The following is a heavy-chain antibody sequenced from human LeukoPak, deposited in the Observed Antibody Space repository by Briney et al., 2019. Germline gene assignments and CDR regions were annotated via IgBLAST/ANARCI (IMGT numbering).Heavy chain of an antibody. V-gene: IGHV3-48*01. Sequence: GGSLRLSCAASGFTFSSYSMNWVRQAPGKGLEWVSYISSSSGTIYYADSVKGRFTISRDNAKNSLYLQMNSLRAEDTAVYYCARVPYSGSYYDWGQGTLVTVSS. CDR3: ARVPYSGSYYD. D-gene: IGHD1-26*01. J-gene: IGHJ4*02. CDR2: ISSSSGTI. CDR1: GFTFSSYS.